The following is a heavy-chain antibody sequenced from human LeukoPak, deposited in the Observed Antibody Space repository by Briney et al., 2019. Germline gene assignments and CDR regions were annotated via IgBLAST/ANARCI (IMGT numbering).Heavy chain of an antibody. CDR3: ARHRGVPPLGNYYYGMDV. D-gene: IGHD3-10*01. V-gene: IGHV4-4*02. J-gene: IGHJ6*02. CDR2: IYHSGST. CDR1: GGSISSSNW. Sequence: SETLSLTCSVSGGSISSSNWWSWVRQPPGKGLEWIGEIYHSGSTNYNPSLKSRATISVDRSKNQFSLKLSSVTAADTAVYYCARHRGVPPLGNYYYGMDVWGQGTTVTVSS.